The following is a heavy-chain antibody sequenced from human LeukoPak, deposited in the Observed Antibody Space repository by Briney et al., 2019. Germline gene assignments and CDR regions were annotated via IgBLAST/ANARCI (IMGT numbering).Heavy chain of an antibody. CDR3: AKGAINLNQYSGYDAILDY. D-gene: IGHD5-12*01. CDR2: ISYDGSNK. J-gene: IGHJ4*02. V-gene: IGHV3-30*18. Sequence: PGRSLRLSCAASGFTSSSYGMHWVRQAPGKGLEWVAVISYDGSNKYYADSVKGRFTISRDNSKNTLYLQMNSLRAEDTAVYYCAKGAINLNQYSGYDAILDYWGQGTLVTVSS. CDR1: GFTSSSYG.